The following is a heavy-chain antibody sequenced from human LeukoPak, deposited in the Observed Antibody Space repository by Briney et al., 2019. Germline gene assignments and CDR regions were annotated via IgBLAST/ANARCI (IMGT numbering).Heavy chain of an antibody. CDR2: XXXXGSNK. V-gene: IGHV3-33*01. Sequence: PGGSLRLSCAASGFTFSSYGMHWVRRAPGKGLXXXXXXXXXGSNKYYADSVKGRFTISRDNSKNTLYLQMNSLRAEDTAVYYCARDQDIVVVPAADVWFDPWGQGTLVTVSS. CDR3: ARDQDIVVVPAADVWFDP. D-gene: IGHD2-2*01. CDR1: GFTFSSYG. J-gene: IGHJ5*02.